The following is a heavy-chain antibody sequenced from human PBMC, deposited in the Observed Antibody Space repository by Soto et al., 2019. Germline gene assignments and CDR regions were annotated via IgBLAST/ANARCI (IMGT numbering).Heavy chain of an antibody. D-gene: IGHD3-22*01. CDR2: ISSNSNRK. J-gene: IGHJ6*02. CDR1: GFTLRGYS. V-gene: IGHV3-21*01. CDR3: ARQRYYYDSSGYRHGMDV. Sequence: EVQLVESGGGRVKPGGSLRLSGAASGFTLRGYSMTWVRQASGKGPEWVSFISSNSNRKFYRDSVEGRFTISRDDAKNELYLDMNSLRAEDPAVYPCARQRYYYDSSGYRHGMDVWGQGTTVTVSS.